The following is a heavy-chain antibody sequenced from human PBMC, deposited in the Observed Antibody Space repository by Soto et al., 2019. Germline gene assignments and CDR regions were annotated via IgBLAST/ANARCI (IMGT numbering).Heavy chain of an antibody. CDR3: ARDAFSGDRGAFDI. V-gene: IGHV3-21*01. CDR1: GFTFSSYS. Sequence: GGSLRLSCAASGFTFSSYSMNWVRQAPGKGLEWVSSISSSSSYIYYADSVKGRFTISRDNAKNSLYLQMNSLRAEDTAVYYCARDAFSGDRGAFDIWGQGTMVTVSS. J-gene: IGHJ3*02. D-gene: IGHD3-3*02. CDR2: ISSSSSYI.